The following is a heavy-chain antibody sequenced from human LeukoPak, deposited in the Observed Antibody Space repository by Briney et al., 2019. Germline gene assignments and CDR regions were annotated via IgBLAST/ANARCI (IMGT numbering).Heavy chain of an antibody. V-gene: IGHV4-59*01. CDR2: IYYSGST. CDR1: GGSISSYY. CDR3: ARQGYCSGGSCYRLDYYYYGMDV. Sequence: SETLSLTCTVSGGSISSYYWSWIRQPPGKGLEWIGDIYYSGSTNYNPSLKSRVTISVDTSKNQFSLKLSSVTAADTAVYYCARQGYCSGGSCYRLDYYYYGMDVWGQGTTVTVSS. D-gene: IGHD2-15*01. J-gene: IGHJ6*02.